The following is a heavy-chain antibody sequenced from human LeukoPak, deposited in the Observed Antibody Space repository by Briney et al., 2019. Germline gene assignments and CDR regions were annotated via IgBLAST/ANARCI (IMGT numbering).Heavy chain of an antibody. V-gene: IGHV3-33*01. CDR1: GFTFSSYG. CDR3: ARGAGDAFDI. Sequence: PGGSLRLSCAASGFTFSSYGMHWVRQAPGKGLEWVAVMWYDGSNRYYVDSVKGRFTTSRDNSKNTLYLQMNSLRAEDTAVYYCARGAGDAFDIWGQGTMVTVSS. J-gene: IGHJ3*02. CDR2: MWYDGSNR.